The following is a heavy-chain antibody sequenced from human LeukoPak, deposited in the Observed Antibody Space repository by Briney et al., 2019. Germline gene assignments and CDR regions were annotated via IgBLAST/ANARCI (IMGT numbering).Heavy chain of an antibody. CDR3: AKDGMGLRLGELSLSSSFDY. D-gene: IGHD3-16*02. CDR2: ISGSGGST. V-gene: IGHV3-23*01. Sequence: GGSLRLSCAASGFTFSSYAMSWVRQAPGKGLEWVSAISGSGGSTYYADSVKGRFTISRDNSKNTLYLQMNSLRAEDTAVYYCAKDGMGLRLGELSLSSSFDYWGQGTLVTVSS. CDR1: GFTFSSYA. J-gene: IGHJ4*02.